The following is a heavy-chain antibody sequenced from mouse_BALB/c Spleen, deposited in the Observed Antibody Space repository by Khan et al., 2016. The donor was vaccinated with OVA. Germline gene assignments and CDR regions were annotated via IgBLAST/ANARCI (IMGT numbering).Heavy chain of an antibody. CDR2: TNPTNGRT. D-gene: IGHD1-1*01. CDR1: GYTFTSYW. Sequence: QVQLKQSGAELVKAGASVKMSCKASGYTFTSYWMHWVKQRLGQGLEWFAETNPTNGRTYYNEKFKSKATLTVDKSSSTAYMLLSGPTVKDSAFDYCARIKEIVATYFDYWGQGTTLTGPS. J-gene: IGHJ2*01. CDR3: ARIKEIVATYFDY. V-gene: IGHV1S81*02.